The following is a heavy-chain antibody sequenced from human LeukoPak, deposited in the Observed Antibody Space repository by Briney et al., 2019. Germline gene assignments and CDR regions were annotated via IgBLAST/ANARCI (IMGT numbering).Heavy chain of an antibody. D-gene: IGHD6-13*01. CDR1: GDSVSSNSAA. CDR3: ARYSSSFHAFDI. J-gene: IGHJ3*02. V-gene: IGHV6-1*01. CDR2: TYYRSKCYN. Sequence: SQTLSLTCAISGDSVSSNSAAWNWIRQSPSRGLEWLGRTYYRSKCYNDCAVSVKSRIPINPDTSKNQFSLQLNSVTPEDTAVYYCARYSSSFHAFDIWGQGTMVTVSS.